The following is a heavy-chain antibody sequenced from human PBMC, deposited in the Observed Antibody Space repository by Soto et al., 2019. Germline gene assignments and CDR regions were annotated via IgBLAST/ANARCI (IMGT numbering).Heavy chain of an antibody. V-gene: IGHV4-59*01. Sequence: SETLSLTCTVSGGSISSYYWSWIRQPPGKGLEWIGYIYYSGSTNYNPSLKSRVTISVDTSKNQFSLKLSSVTAADTAVYYCARGGGGITIFGVVITYYFVYWGQGTLVTVSS. J-gene: IGHJ4*02. D-gene: IGHD3-3*01. CDR3: ARGGGGITIFGVVITYYFVY. CDR2: IYYSGST. CDR1: GGSISSYY.